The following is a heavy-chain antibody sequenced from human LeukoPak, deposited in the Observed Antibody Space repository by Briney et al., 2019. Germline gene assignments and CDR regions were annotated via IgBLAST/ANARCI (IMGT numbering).Heavy chain of an antibody. V-gene: IGHV3-30-3*01. D-gene: IGHD6-13*01. J-gene: IGHJ5*01. Sequence: GGSLRLSRAASGFTFSSYAMHWVRQAPGKGLEWVAVISYDGSNKYYADSVKGRFTISRDNSKNTLYLQMNSLRAEDTAVYYCARDGDRYSSSFFNWFDSWGQGTLVTVSS. CDR3: ARDGDRYSSSFFNWFDS. CDR1: GFTFSSYA. CDR2: ISYDGSNK.